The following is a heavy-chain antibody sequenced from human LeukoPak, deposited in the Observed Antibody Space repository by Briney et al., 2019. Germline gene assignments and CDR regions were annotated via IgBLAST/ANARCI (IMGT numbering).Heavy chain of an antibody. CDR3: AKDRHGYYYDSSGYYQSWYFDY. J-gene: IGHJ4*02. CDR2: IRYDGSNK. D-gene: IGHD3-22*01. Sequence: GGSLRLSCAASGFTFSSYGMHWVRQAPGKGLEWVAFIRYDGSNKYYADSVKGRFTISRDNFKNTLYLQMNSLRAEDTAVYYCAKDRHGYYYDSSGYYQSWYFDYWGQGTLVTVSS. CDR1: GFTFSSYG. V-gene: IGHV3-30*02.